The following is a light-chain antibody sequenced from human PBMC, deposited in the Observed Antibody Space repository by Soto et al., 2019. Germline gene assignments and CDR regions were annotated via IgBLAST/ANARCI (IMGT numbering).Light chain of an antibody. Sequence: DIQLTQSPSSLSASVGDRVTITCQESQDISNYLNWYQQKPGKAPKLLIYDASNLETGGPSRFSGSGSGTDVTFTISSLQHEDIATYYCQQYDNRPPYTFGQGTKLEIK. CDR3: QQYDNRPPYT. V-gene: IGKV1-33*01. CDR1: QDISNY. J-gene: IGKJ2*01. CDR2: DAS.